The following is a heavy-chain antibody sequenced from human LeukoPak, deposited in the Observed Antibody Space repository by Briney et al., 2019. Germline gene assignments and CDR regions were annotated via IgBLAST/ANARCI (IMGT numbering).Heavy chain of an antibody. Sequence: TSETLSLTCTVSGGSISSYYWSWIRQPPGKGLEWIGYIYYSGSTNYNPSLKSRVTISVDTSKNQFSLKLSSVTAADTAVYYCAATYGDYFDYWGQGTLATVSS. CDR2: IYYSGST. D-gene: IGHD4-17*01. CDR1: GGSISSYY. V-gene: IGHV4-59*01. J-gene: IGHJ4*02. CDR3: AATYGDYFDY.